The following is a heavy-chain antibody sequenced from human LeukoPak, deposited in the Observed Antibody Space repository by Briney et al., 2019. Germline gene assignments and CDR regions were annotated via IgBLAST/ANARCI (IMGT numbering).Heavy chain of an antibody. D-gene: IGHD3-10*01. V-gene: IGHV3-30-3*01. J-gene: IGHJ4*02. CDR1: GFTFSSYW. CDR3: ARDSLLWFGELSYYFDY. Sequence: GGSLRLSCAASGFTFSSYWMHWVRQAPGKGLEWVAVISYDGSNKYYADSVKGRFTISRDNSKNTLYLQMNSLRAEDTAVYYCARDSLLWFGELSYYFDYWGQGTLVTVSS. CDR2: ISYDGSNK.